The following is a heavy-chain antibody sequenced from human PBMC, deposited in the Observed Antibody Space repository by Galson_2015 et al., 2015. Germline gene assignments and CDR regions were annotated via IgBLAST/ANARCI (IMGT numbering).Heavy chain of an antibody. Sequence: SLRLSCAASGFTFSSYSMNWVRQAPGKGLECVSYISSSSGTIYYADSVKGRFTISRDNAKNSLYLQMNSLRDEDTAVYYCARPRPSTPDAFDIWGQGTMVTVSS. V-gene: IGHV3-48*02. D-gene: IGHD2-2*01. CDR3: ARPRPSTPDAFDI. CDR2: ISSSSGTI. CDR1: GFTFSSYS. J-gene: IGHJ3*02.